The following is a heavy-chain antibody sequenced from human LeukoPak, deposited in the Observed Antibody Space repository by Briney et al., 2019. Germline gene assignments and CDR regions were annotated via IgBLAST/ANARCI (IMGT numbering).Heavy chain of an antibody. J-gene: IGHJ4*02. D-gene: IGHD3-22*01. Sequence: ASVKVSCKASGYTFTSFHMHWVRQAPGQGLEWMGIINPSGGGTSYAQKFQGRVTMTRDMSTSKVYMELSSLRSEDTAVYYCARDHYYDSSGYNFDYWGQGTLVTVSS. CDR2: INPSGGGT. V-gene: IGHV1-46*01. CDR1: GYTFTSFH. CDR3: ARDHYYDSSGYNFDY.